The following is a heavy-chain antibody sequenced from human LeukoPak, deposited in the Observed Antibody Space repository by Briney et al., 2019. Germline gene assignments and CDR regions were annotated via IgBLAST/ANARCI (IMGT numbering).Heavy chain of an antibody. J-gene: IGHJ5*02. D-gene: IGHD2-21*01. CDR2: IRSKPYGGTA. Sequence: GQSLRLSCTASGSLFGDYAMTWVRQAPGKGLEWVGFIRSKPYGGTAEYAESVKGRFTISRDDSRTIAYLDMNGLKTEDSAVYHCTVQVIPSDKWFDPWGQGTPVTVSS. V-gene: IGHV3-49*04. CDR3: TVQVIPSDKWFDP. CDR1: GSLFGDYA.